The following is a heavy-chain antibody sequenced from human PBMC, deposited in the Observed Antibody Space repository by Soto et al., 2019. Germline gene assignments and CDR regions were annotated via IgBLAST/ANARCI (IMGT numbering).Heavy chain of an antibody. Sequence: GSLRLSCAASGFPFGTTDMSWVRQAPGEGLEWVSTIDGSGGITFYADSVKGRFTISRDNSRNTVYLQMNSLRGDDTALYYCVKNSGWFNTWGQGALVTVSS. CDR1: GFPFGTTD. D-gene: IGHD3-10*01. CDR2: IDGSGGIT. V-gene: IGHV3-23*01. CDR3: VKNSGWFNT. J-gene: IGHJ5*02.